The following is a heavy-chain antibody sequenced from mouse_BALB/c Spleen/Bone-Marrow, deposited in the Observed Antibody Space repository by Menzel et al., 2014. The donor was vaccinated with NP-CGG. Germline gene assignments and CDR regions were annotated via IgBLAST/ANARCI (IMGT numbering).Heavy chain of an antibody. CDR1: GFTFSSYA. V-gene: IGHV5-9-1*01. Sequence: EVLLVESGGGLVKPGGSLKLSCAASGFTFSSYAMSWVRQTPEKRLEWVATINSGGSYSYYPDSAKGRFTISRDNAKNTLYVQMSSLRSEDTAMYYCARRGYGLYAMDYWGQGTSVTVSS. CDR2: INSGGSYS. CDR3: ARRGYGLYAMDY. J-gene: IGHJ4*01. D-gene: IGHD1-1*01.